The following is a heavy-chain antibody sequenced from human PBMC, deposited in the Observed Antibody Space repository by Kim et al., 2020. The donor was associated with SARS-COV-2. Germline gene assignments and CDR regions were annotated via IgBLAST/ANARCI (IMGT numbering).Heavy chain of an antibody. Sequence: GGSLRLSCAASGFTFSNAWMSWVRQAPGKGLEWVGRIKSKTDGGTTDYAAPVKGRFTISRDDSKNTLYLQMNSLKTEDTAVYYCLGGGYYYSESAFDIWGQGTMVTVSS. CDR1: GFTFSNAW. J-gene: IGHJ3*02. CDR2: IKSKTDGGTT. D-gene: IGHD3-22*01. CDR3: LGGGYYYSESAFDI. V-gene: IGHV3-15*01.